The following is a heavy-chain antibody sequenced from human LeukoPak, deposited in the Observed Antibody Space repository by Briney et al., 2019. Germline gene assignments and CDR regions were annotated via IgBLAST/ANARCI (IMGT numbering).Heavy chain of an antibody. CDR1: GGSVSSVSYY. Sequence: PSETLSLTCSVSGGSVSSVSYYWGWIRQPPGKGLEWIGSNYYSGSTYYTPSLKSLVTISVDTSKNQFSLRLSSVTAADTAVYYCATSSLSGSYSYFNYWGQGTLVIVSS. J-gene: IGHJ4*02. D-gene: IGHD1-26*01. CDR3: ATSSLSGSYSYFNY. V-gene: IGHV4-39*01. CDR2: NYYSGST.